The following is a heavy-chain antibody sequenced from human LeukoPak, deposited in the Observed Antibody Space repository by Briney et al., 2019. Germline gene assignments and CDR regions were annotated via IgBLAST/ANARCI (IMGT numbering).Heavy chain of an antibody. CDR3: ARDGTSTDDY. CDR2: ISSNNDNP. J-gene: IGHJ4*02. Sequence: GVSVKVSCKTSGYTFTNFGINWVRQAPGQGLEWMGWISSNNDNPSYGQKFQGRFTGTTDSYTSTAYMELRNLTFDDTAVYYCARDGTSTDDYWGQGTLVTVP. V-gene: IGHV1-18*01. CDR1: GYTFTNFG. D-gene: IGHD2-2*01.